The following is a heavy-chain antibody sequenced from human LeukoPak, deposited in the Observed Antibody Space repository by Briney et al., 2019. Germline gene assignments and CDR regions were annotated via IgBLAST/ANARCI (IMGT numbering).Heavy chain of an antibody. D-gene: IGHD4-17*01. V-gene: IGHV1-18*01. CDR2: ISAYNGNT. Sequence: ASVKVSCKASGYTFTSYGISWVRQAPGQGLEWMGWISAYNGNTNYAQKLQGRVTMTTDTSTSTAYMELRSLRSDDTAVYYCARAMPYGDYGGYFDYWGQGTLVTVSS. CDR3: ARAMPYGDYGGYFDY. J-gene: IGHJ4*02. CDR1: GYTFTSYG.